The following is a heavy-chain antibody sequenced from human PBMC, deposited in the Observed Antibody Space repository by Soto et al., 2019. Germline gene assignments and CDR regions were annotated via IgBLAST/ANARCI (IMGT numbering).Heavy chain of an antibody. J-gene: IGHJ6*03. D-gene: IGHD3-10*01. V-gene: IGHV4-59*08. CDR3: ARHYGSGSYYNWGYYYYYMDV. CDR2: IYYSGST. Sequence: SSETLSLTCTVSGGSISSYYWSWIRQPPGKGLEWIGYIYYSGSTNYNPSLKSRVTISVDTSKNQFSLKLSSVTAADTAVYYCARHYGSGSYYNWGYYYYYMDVWGKGTTVTVSS. CDR1: GGSISSYY.